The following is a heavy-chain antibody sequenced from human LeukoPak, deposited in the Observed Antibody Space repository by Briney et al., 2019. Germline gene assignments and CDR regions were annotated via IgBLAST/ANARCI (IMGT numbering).Heavy chain of an antibody. CDR3: ARDLGRGYSGYEGFFDS. CDR2: LSYDGSKK. J-gene: IGHJ5*01. CDR1: GFTFSSNT. D-gene: IGHD5-12*01. Sequence: GSPLRLSCAASGFTFSSNTMHWLRHAPGKGLEWVAVLSYDGSKKYDAASVKGRFGISRDNSKTTLYLQMNSLRGEDTAGYYCARDLGRGYSGYEGFFDSWGQGTRVSVSS. V-gene: IGHV3-30*09.